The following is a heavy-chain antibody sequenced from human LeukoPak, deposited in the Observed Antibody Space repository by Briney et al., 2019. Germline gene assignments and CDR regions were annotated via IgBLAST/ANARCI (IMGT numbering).Heavy chain of an antibody. CDR2: ISYDGSNK. V-gene: IGHV3-30*04. CDR1: GFTFSSYA. Sequence: GGSLRLSCAASGFTFSSYAMHWVRQAPGKGLEWVAVISYDGSNKYYADSVKGRFTISRDNSKNTLYLQMNSLRAEDTAVYYCARDVGSSSWYTTGAFDIWGQGTMVTVSS. CDR3: ARDVGSSSWYTTGAFDI. D-gene: IGHD6-13*01. J-gene: IGHJ3*02.